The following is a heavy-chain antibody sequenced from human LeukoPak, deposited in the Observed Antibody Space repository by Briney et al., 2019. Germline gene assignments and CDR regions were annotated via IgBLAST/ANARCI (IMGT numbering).Heavy chain of an antibody. V-gene: IGHV4-34*01. Sequence: SETLSLTCAAYGGSFSGYYWSWIRQPPGKGLEWIGEINHSGSTNYNPSLKSRVTISVDTSKNQFSLKLSSVTAADTAVYYCARVTAAGTKVDYWGQGTLVTVSS. CDR1: GGSFSGYY. D-gene: IGHD6-13*01. CDR3: ARVTAAGTKVDY. CDR2: INHSGST. J-gene: IGHJ4*02.